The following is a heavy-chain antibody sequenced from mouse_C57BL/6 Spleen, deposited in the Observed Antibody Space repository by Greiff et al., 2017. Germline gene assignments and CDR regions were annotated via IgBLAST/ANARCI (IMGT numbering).Heavy chain of an antibody. CDR3: ARDGYPFDY. J-gene: IGHJ2*01. V-gene: IGHV1-55*01. Sequence: VQLQQSGAELVKPGASVKMSCKASGYTFTSYWITWVKQRPGQGLEWIGDIYPGSGSTNYNAKFKSKATLTVDTSSSTAYMQRSSLTSEDSAVYYCARDGYPFDYWGQGTTLTVSS. CDR2: IYPGSGST. CDR1: GYTFTSYW. D-gene: IGHD2-3*01.